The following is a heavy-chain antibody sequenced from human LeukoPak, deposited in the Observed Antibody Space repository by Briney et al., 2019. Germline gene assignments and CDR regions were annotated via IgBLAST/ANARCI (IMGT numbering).Heavy chain of an antibody. Sequence: KSGRSLRLSCGASGFTFSFYGMHSVRLAPGKGLEWVSIIWYDGSNKYYADSVKGRFTISRDDSKNTVYLQMNSLRVEDTAVYYCAAASGYPYFEHWGQGTLVIVSS. CDR1: GFTFSFYG. CDR2: IWYDGSNK. D-gene: IGHD6-13*01. V-gene: IGHV3-33*01. CDR3: AAASGYPYFEH. J-gene: IGHJ1*01.